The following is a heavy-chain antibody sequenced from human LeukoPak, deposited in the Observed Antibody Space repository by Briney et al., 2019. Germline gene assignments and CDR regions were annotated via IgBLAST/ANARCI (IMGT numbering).Heavy chain of an antibody. CDR1: GFTFSSYS. J-gene: IGHJ3*02. CDR3: ARERVEDYYDSSGYRDAFDI. D-gene: IGHD3-22*01. V-gene: IGHV3-7*01. Sequence: GGSLRLSCAASGFTFSSYSMNWVRHAPGKGLEWVATIKQDGGEKYYVDSVKGRFTISRDNAKNSLSLQMSSLRAEDTAVYYCARERVEDYYDSSGYRDAFDIWGQGTMVTVSS. CDR2: IKQDGGEK.